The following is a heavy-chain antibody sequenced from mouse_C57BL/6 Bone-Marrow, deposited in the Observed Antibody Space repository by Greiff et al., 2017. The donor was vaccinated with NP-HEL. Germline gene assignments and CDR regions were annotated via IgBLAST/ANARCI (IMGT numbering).Heavy chain of an antibody. D-gene: IGHD1-1*01. Sequence: VQLQQPGAELVKPGASVKLSCKASGYTFTSYWMQWVKQRPGQGLEWIGEIDPSDSYTNYNQKFKGKATLTVETSSSTAYMQLSSLTSEDSAVYYCARTPGSSYEVAWFAYWGQGTLVTVSA. V-gene: IGHV1-50*01. J-gene: IGHJ3*01. CDR3: ARTPGSSYEVAWFAY. CDR1: GYTFTSYW. CDR2: IDPSDSYT.